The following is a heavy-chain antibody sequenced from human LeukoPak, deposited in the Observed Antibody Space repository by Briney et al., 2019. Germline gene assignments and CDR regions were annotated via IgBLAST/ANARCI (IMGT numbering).Heavy chain of an antibody. J-gene: IGHJ6*02. CDR2: ISGSGGST. D-gene: IGHD6-6*01. CDR1: GFTFSSYA. CDR3: AKVATGIAARRYYYYGMDV. V-gene: IGHV3-23*01. Sequence: PGGSLRLSCAASGFTFSSYAMSWVRQAPGKGLEWVLAISGSGGSTYYADSVKGRFTISRDNSKNTLYLQMNSLRAEDTAVYYCAKVATGIAARRYYYYGMDVWGQGTTVTVSS.